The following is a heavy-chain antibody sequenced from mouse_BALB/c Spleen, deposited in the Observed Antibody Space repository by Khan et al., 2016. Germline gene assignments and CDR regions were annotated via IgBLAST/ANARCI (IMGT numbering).Heavy chain of an antibody. J-gene: IGHJ4*01. Sequence: QIQLVQSGPELKKPGETVKISCKASGYTFTNYGMNWVRQAPGKGLQWMGWMNPYTGEPTYTDDFKGRFAFSLETSASTAYLQINNLKNEDTATXCCARSTYCGYYCAIDYWGQGTSVTVSS. CDR1: GYTFTNYG. CDR3: ARSTYCGYYCAIDY. V-gene: IGHV9-3-1*01. CDR2: MNPYTGEP. D-gene: IGHD1-2*01.